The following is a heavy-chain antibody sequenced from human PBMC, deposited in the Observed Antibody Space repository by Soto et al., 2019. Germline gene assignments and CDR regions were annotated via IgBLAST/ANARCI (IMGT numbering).Heavy chain of an antibody. J-gene: IGHJ5*02. V-gene: IGHV4-31*03. D-gene: IGHD3-10*01. CDR2: IYYSGST. CDR1: GGSISSGGYY. Sequence: QVQLQESGPGLVKPSQTLSLTCTVSGGSISSGGYYWSWIRQHPGKGLEWIGYIYYSGSTYYNPSLKSRVTISVDTSKNPFSLKLSSVTAADTAVYYCARAASDYGSGNLNWFDPWGQGTLVTVSS. CDR3: ARAASDYGSGNLNWFDP.